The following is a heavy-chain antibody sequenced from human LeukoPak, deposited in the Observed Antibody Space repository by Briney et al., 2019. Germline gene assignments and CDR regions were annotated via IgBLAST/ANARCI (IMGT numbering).Heavy chain of an antibody. V-gene: IGHV3-23*01. CDR2: ISDSGDRT. CDR1: GFTFSSYG. CDR3: ARKNGLDY. Sequence: GGSLRLSCGASGFTFSSYGMSWVRQAPGKGLEWVSSISDSGDRTFYADSVKGRFTISRDNAKNSLYLQMNSLRAEDTAVYYCARKNGLDYWGQGTLVTVSS. J-gene: IGHJ4*02.